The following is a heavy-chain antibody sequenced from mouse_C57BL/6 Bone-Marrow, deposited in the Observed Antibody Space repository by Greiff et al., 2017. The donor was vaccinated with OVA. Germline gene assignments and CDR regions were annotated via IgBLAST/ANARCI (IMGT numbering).Heavy chain of an antibody. D-gene: IGHD1-1*01. Sequence: EVQLQQSGPVLVKPGASVKMSCKASGYTFTDYYMNWVKQSHGKSLEWIGVINPYNGGTSYNQKFKGKATLTVDKSSSTAYMELNSLTSEDSAVYYCASHYGSSYYAMDYWGQGTSVTVSS. CDR2: INPYNGGT. V-gene: IGHV1-19*01. CDR1: GYTFTDYY. J-gene: IGHJ4*01. CDR3: ASHYGSSYYAMDY.